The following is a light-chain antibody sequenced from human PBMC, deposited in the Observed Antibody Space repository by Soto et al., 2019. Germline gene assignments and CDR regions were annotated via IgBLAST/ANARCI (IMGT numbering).Light chain of an antibody. Sequence: EIVMRQSPVTLSVSPGERATLSCRASQSVRSNLAWYQQKPGQAPRLLMYDASTRATGIPARFSGSGSGTEFTLTISSLQSEDFAVYYCQQYNNWPPWTFGQGTKVDIK. J-gene: IGKJ1*01. V-gene: IGKV3-15*01. CDR3: QQYNNWPPWT. CDR1: QSVRSN. CDR2: DAS.